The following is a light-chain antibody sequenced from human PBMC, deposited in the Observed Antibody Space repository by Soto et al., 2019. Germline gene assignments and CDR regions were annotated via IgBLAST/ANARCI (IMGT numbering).Light chain of an antibody. V-gene: IGKV1-5*03. J-gene: IGKJ1*01. CDR3: QQYHIYSGT. Sequence: DIQMTQSPSTLSASVGDRVTITCRASQTIYSCLAWYQQRPVQPPTLLIYNASTWASGVPSRFSGSGSGTEFTILINSLQPSDFATYYFQQYHIYSGTFGQGTKVDI. CDR1: QTIYSC. CDR2: NAS.